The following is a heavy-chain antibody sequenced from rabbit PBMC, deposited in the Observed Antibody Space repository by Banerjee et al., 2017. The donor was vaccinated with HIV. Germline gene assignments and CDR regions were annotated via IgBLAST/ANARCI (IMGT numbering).Heavy chain of an antibody. CDR2: FNTSSCNT. V-gene: IGHV1S45*01. CDR3: ARGLAGVIGWNFRL. Sequence: QEQLEESGGDLVKPEGSLTLTCTVSAFSFSNKYVMCWVRQAPGKGLKWIACFNTSSCNTVYASWAKGRFAIYKTASTTVTLQMTSLTAAYTATYFFARGLAGVIGWNFRLWGPGTLVTVS. D-gene: IGHD4-1*01. CDR1: AFSFSNKYV. J-gene: IGHJ4*01.